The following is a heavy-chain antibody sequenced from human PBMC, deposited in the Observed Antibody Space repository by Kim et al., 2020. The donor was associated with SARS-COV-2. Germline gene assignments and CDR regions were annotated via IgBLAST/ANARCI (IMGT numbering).Heavy chain of an antibody. CDR1: GFTFSSYS. CDR2: ISSSSTI. J-gene: IGHJ3*02. CDR3: ARDQEVVTLGAFDI. V-gene: IGHV3-48*02. D-gene: IGHD2-15*01. Sequence: GGSLRLSCAASGFTFSSYSMNWVRQAPGKGLEWVSYISSSSTIYYADSVKGRFTISRDNAKNSLYLQMNSLRDEDTAVYYCARDQEVVTLGAFDIWGQGT.